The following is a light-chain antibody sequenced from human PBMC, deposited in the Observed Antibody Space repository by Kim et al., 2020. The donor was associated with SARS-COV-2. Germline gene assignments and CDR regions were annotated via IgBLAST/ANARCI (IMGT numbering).Light chain of an antibody. J-gene: IGKJ4*01. V-gene: IGKV3-11*01. CDR2: DAS. CDR1: QNIDTY. Sequence: PGEIATLSCRASQNIDTYLAWYQQRPGQAPRLLVYDASNRATGVPDRFSGSGSGTDFTLTISSLEPEDFSIYYCQQRNSWPPAVTFGGGTKVDIK. CDR3: QQRNSWPPAVT.